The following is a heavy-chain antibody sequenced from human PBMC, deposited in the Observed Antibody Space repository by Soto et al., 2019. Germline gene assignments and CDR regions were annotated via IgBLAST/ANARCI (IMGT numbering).Heavy chain of an antibody. Sequence: ASVKVSCKAAGYTFTRYAMHWVRQAPGQRLEWMGWINAGNGNTKYSQKFQGRVTITRDTSASTAYMELSSLRSEDTAVYFCASSNIVAAPYGMDVRGHGTTVTVSS. CDR3: ASSNIVAAPYGMDV. D-gene: IGHD6-13*01. V-gene: IGHV1-3*01. J-gene: IGHJ6*02. CDR2: INAGNGNT. CDR1: GYTFTRYA.